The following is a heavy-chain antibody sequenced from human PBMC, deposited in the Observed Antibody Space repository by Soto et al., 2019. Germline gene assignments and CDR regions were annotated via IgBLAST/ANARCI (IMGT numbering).Heavy chain of an antibody. J-gene: IGHJ6*02. Sequence: GASVKVSCKASGGTFSIYAISWVRQAPGQGLEWMGGIIPIFGTANYAQKFQGRVTITAVESTSTAYMELSSLRSEDTAVYYCARCSRVRGIIASYYYGVDVWGQGARETVS. CDR2: IIPIFGTA. D-gene: IGHD3-10*01. V-gene: IGHV1-69*13. CDR1: GGTFSIYA. CDR3: ARCSRVRGIIASYYYGVDV.